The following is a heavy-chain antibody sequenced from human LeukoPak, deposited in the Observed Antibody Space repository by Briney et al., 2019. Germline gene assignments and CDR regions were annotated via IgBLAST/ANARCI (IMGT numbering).Heavy chain of an antibody. CDR3: ARTDGQQLSRSWFDP. CDR2: INHSGST. J-gene: IGHJ5*02. CDR1: GGSFSGYY. D-gene: IGHD6-13*01. Sequence: SETLSLTCAVYGGSFSGYYWSWIRQPPGKGLEWIGEINHSGSTNYNPSLKSRVTISVDTSKNQFSLKLSSVTAADTAVYYCARTDGQQLSRSWFDPWGQGTLVTVSS. V-gene: IGHV4-34*01.